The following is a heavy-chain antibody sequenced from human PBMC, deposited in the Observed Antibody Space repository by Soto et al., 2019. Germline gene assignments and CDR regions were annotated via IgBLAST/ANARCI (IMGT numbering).Heavy chain of an antibody. CDR3: ARHRVGYCSITSCYTLDY. CDR2: IYYSGST. J-gene: IGHJ4*02. D-gene: IGHD2-2*01. V-gene: IGHV4-59*08. CDR1: GGSISSDY. Sequence: SETLSLTCSVSGGSISSDYWSWIRQPPGKGLEWIGYIYYSGSTNYNPSLKSRVTISIDTSKNQFSLKLSSVTAADTAVYYCARHRVGYCSITSCYTLDYWGQGTLVTVS.